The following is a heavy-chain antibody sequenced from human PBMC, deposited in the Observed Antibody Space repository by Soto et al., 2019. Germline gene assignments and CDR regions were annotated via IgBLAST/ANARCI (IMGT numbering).Heavy chain of an antibody. Sequence: GGSLRLSCAASGFTFSTYTMNWVRQAPGKGLEWISSISSGSSYIYYAGSVKGRFTISRDNAKNSLFLQMNSLRADDTAVYYCARDILSGGAYPDSWGQGTKVTVSP. CDR1: GFTFSTYT. CDR3: ARDILSGGAYPDS. D-gene: IGHD3-10*01. V-gene: IGHV3-21*01. CDR2: ISSGSSYI. J-gene: IGHJ5*01.